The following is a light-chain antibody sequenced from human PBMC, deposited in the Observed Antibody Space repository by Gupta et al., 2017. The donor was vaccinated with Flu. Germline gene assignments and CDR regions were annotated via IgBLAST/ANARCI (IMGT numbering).Light chain of an antibody. Sequence: TISCTGTSSDVGGYNYVSWYQQHPGKAPKLMIYDVSNRPSGVSNRFSGSKSGNTASLTISGLQAEDEADYYCSSYTSSSTLQWVFGGGTKLTVL. CDR3: SSYTSSSTLQWV. CDR2: DVS. J-gene: IGLJ3*02. V-gene: IGLV2-14*04. CDR1: SSDVGGYNY.